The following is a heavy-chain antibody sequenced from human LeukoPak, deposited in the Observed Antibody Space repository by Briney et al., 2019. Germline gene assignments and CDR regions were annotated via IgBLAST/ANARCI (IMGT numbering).Heavy chain of an antibody. CDR1: GFTFSNAW. CDR3: LGVLRYFDWLLPHYFDY. V-gene: IGHV3-15*01. CDR2: IKSKTDGGTT. D-gene: IGHD3-9*01. Sequence: KSGGSLRLSCAASGFTFSNAWMSWVRQAPGKGLEWVGRIKSKTDGGTTDYAAPVKGRFTISRDDSKNTLYLQMNSLKTEDTAVYYCLGVLRYFDWLLPHYFDYWGQGTLVTVSS. J-gene: IGHJ4*02.